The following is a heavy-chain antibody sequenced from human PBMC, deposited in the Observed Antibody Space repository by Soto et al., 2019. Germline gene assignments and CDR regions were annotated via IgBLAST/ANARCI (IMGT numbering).Heavy chain of an antibody. Sequence: EVQLLESGGGLVQPGGSLRLSCAASGFTFSSYAMSWVRQAPGKGLEWVSAISGSGGSTYYADSVKGRFTISRDNSKNTLYLQMNSLRAEDTAVYYCVKEMGDYYDSSGRWAFDIWGQGTMVTVSS. CDR2: ISGSGGST. D-gene: IGHD3-22*01. V-gene: IGHV3-23*01. J-gene: IGHJ3*02. CDR3: VKEMGDYYDSSGRWAFDI. CDR1: GFTFSSYA.